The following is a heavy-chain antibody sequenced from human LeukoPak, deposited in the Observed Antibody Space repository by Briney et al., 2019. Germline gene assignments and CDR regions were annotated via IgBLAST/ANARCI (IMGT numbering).Heavy chain of an antibody. CDR2: IRYDGSNK. V-gene: IGHV3-30*02. CDR1: GFTFSSYG. Sequence: PGGSLRLSCAASGFTFSSYGMHWVRQAPGKGLEWVAFIRYDGSNKYYADSVKGRFTISRDNAKNSLYLQMKSLRAEDTAIYYCARGLHSRLYDSSGYYPYWGQGTLVTVSS. CDR3: ARGLHSRLYDSSGYYPY. J-gene: IGHJ4*02. D-gene: IGHD3-22*01.